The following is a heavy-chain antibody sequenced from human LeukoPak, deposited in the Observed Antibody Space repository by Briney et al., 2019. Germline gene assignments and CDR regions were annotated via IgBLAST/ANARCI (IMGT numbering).Heavy chain of an antibody. CDR3: ACSEVVTAHIAY. CDR1: GGSISSYD. Sequence: TSETLSLTCTVSGGSISSYDWSWIRQPAGKGLEWIGRIYTSGSTNYNPSLKPRLNMSVETPKNQYSLKLSSVTAADTAVYYCACSEVVTAHIAYWGQGTLVTVSS. V-gene: IGHV4-4*07. J-gene: IGHJ4*02. D-gene: IGHD2-21*02. CDR2: IYTSGST.